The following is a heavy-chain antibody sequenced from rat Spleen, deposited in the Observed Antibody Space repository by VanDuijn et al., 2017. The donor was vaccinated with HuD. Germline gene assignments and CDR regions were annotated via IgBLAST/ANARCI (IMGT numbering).Heavy chain of an antibody. V-gene: IGHV5-17*01. D-gene: IGHD1-9*01. J-gene: IGHJ2*01. CDR3: ARRHYGYTDYFDY. CDR2: ISYDGSST. Sequence: EVQLVESGGGLVQPGRSLKFSCAASGFTFSDYAMAWVRQAPTKGLEWVATISYDGSSTYYRDSVKGRFTISRDNAKSTLSLQMDSLRSDDTATYYCARRHYGYTDYFDYWGQGVMVTVSS. CDR1: GFTFSDYA.